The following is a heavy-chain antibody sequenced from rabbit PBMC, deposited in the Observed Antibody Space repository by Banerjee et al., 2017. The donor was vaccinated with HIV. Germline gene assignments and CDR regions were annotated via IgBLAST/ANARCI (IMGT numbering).Heavy chain of an antibody. CDR1: GFSFSSNYY. CDR2: IYGGSSGST. V-gene: IGHV1S40*01. Sequence: QSLEESGGGLVQPEGSLTLTCTASGFSFSSNYYMCWVRQAPGKGLEWIACIYGGSSGSTYYASWAKGRFTITKTSSTTVTLQMTSLTAADTATYFCATSGGGGFYRFNLWGPGTLVTVS. D-gene: IGHD1-1*01. CDR3: ATSGGGGFYRFNL. J-gene: IGHJ4*01.